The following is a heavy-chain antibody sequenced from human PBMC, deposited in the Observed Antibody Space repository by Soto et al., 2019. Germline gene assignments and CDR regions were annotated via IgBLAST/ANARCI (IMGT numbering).Heavy chain of an antibody. CDR3: ARDGLLWFGELLYSSSYYYGMDV. CDR1: GGSVSSGSYY. Sequence: SETLSLTCTVSGGSVSSGSYYWSWIRQPPGKGLEWIGYIYYSGSTNYNPSLKSRVTISVDTSKNQFSLKLSSVTAADTAVYYRARDGLLWFGELLYSSSYYYGMDVWGQGTTVTVSS. D-gene: IGHD3-10*01. CDR2: IYYSGST. J-gene: IGHJ6*02. V-gene: IGHV4-61*01.